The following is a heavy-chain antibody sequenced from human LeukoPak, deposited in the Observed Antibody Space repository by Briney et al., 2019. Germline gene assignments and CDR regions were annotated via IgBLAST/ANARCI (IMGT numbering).Heavy chain of an antibody. CDR3: ARDGFCSSTSCYNDY. CDR1: GFTFSSYA. D-gene: IGHD2-2*02. V-gene: IGHV3-23*01. J-gene: IGHJ4*02. CDR2: ISGSGGST. Sequence: GGSLRLSCAASGFTFSSYAMSWVRQAPGKGLEWVSAISGSGGSTYYADSVKGRFTISRDNSKNTLYLQMNSLRAEDTAVYYCARDGFCSSTSCYNDYWGQGTLVTVSS.